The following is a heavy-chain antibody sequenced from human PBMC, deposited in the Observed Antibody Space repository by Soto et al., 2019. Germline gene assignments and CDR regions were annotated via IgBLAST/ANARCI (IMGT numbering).Heavy chain of an antibody. Sequence: SETLSLTCTVSGGSISSSSYYWGWIRQPPGKGLEWIGSIYYSGSTYYNPSLKSRVTISVDTSKNQFSLKLSSVTAADTAVYYCARLRLGREGFSYCDYWGQGTLVTVSS. CDR1: GGSISSSSYY. V-gene: IGHV4-39*01. CDR3: ARLRLGREGFSYCDY. D-gene: IGHD1-1*01. CDR2: IYYSGST. J-gene: IGHJ4*02.